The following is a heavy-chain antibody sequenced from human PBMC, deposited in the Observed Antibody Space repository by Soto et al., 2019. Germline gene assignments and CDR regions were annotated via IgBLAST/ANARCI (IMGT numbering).Heavy chain of an antibody. V-gene: IGHV4-4*02. CDR2: IYHIGST. CDR3: ARDSPRTYYDFWSGYYEWPTWFEP. Sequence: SETLSLTCAVSGGSISSSNWWSWVRQPPGRGLEWIGEIYHIGSTNYNPSLKSRVTISVDKSKLQLSLKLSSVTDADTAVYYCARDSPRTYYDFWSGYYEWPTWFEPWGQGTLVTVSS. J-gene: IGHJ5*02. D-gene: IGHD3-3*01. CDR1: GGSISSSNW.